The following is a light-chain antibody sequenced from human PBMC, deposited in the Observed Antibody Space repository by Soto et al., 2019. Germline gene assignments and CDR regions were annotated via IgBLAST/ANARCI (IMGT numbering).Light chain of an antibody. J-gene: IGLJ1*01. CDR1: SSDVGFYNY. Sequence: QSALTQPASVSGSPGQSITISCTGTSSDVGFYNYVFWYQQHPGKAPKLIISEVSNRPSGVSNRFSGSKSGNTASLTISGLQAEDEADYYCSSFTSSDTDVFGTGTKVTVL. V-gene: IGLV2-14*01. CDR2: EVS. CDR3: SSFTSSDTDV.